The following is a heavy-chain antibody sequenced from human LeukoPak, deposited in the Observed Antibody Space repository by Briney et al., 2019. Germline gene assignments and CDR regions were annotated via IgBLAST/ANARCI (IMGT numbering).Heavy chain of an antibody. D-gene: IGHD6-13*01. CDR1: GFTFSSDA. J-gene: IGHJ6*03. CDR2: ISSSGSTI. CDR3: ARDGPRGSSSWSTYYYYMDV. V-gene: IGHV3-48*03. Sequence: PGGSLRLSCAASGFTFSSDAMSWVRQAPGKGLEWVSYISSSGSTIYYADSVKGRFTISRDNAKNSLYLQMNSLRAEDTAVYYCARDGPRGSSSWSTYYYYMDVWGKGTTVTISS.